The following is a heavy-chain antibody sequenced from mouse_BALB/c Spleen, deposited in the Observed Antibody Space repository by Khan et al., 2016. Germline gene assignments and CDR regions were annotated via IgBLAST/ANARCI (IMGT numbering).Heavy chain of an antibody. D-gene: IGHD1-2*01. CDR3: TRVHYYGYMNY. J-gene: IGHJ2*01. Sequence: EVKLLESGGGLVQPGGSLKLSCAASGFDFSRYWMSWVRQAPGKGLEWIGEINPDSSTINYTPSLKDKFIISRDNAKNTLYLQMSKVRSEDTALYFCTRVHYYGYMNYWGQGTTLTVSS. CDR2: INPDSSTI. CDR1: GFDFSRYW. V-gene: IGHV4-1*02.